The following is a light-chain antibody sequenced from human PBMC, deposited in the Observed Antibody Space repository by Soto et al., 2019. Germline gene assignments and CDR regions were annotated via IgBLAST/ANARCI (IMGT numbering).Light chain of an antibody. J-gene: IGLJ2*01. Sequence: QSVLTQPPSASGTPGQRVTISCYGSSSNIGSNTVNWYQQLPGTAPKLLIYNNNQRPSGVPDRFSGSKSGTSASLAISGLQSEDEADYYCAAWDDSLNGQVFGGGTKLTVL. CDR1: SSNIGSNT. CDR3: AAWDDSLNGQV. CDR2: NNN. V-gene: IGLV1-44*01.